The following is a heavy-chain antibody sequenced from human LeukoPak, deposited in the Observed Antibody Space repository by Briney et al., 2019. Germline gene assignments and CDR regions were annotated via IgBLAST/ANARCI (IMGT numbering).Heavy chain of an antibody. CDR2: INTNTGNP. Sequence: ASVKVSCKASGYTFTSYAMNWVRQAPGQGLEWMGWINTNTGNPTCAQGFTGRFVFSLDTSVSTAYLQISSLKAEDTAVYYCARVISNGYKSNYYYYGMDVWGQGTTVTVSS. V-gene: IGHV7-4-1*02. D-gene: IGHD5-24*01. J-gene: IGHJ6*02. CDR3: ARVISNGYKSNYYYYGMDV. CDR1: GYTFTSYA.